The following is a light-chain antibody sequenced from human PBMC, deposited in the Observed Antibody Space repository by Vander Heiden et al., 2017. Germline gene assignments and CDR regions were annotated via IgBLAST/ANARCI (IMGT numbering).Light chain of an antibody. V-gene: IGLV2-8*01. CDR1: NSDVGAYKY. CDR3: SSYAGSNIYNYV. CDR2: EVT. J-gene: IGLJ1*01. Sequence: QSALTQPPSASGSPGQSVTISCSGTNSDVGAYKYVSWYQQHPGKAPKLIIDEVTKRPSGVPDRFSGSKSGNTASLTVSGLLAEDEADYYCSSYAGSNIYNYVFGTGTKVTVL.